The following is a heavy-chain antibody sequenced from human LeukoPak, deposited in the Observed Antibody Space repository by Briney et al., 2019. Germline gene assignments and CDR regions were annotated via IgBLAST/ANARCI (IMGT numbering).Heavy chain of an antibody. V-gene: IGHV3-48*04. D-gene: IGHD2-15*01. J-gene: IGHJ4*02. Sequence: PGRSLRLSCAASGFTFSSYSLNWVRQAPGKGLGWGSFISSSSITIYYADSVQGRFTISRDNAQKSLYLQMNSLRAEDTAVYYCARDRGGSYSAIDYWGQGTLVTVSS. CDR1: GFTFSSYS. CDR2: ISSSSITI. CDR3: ARDRGGSYSAIDY.